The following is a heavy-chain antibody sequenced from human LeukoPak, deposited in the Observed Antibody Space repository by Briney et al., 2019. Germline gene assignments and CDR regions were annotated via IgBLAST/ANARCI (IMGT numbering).Heavy chain of an antibody. Sequence: GGSLRLSCAGSGFALKSYSLTWVRQAPGKGLEWVSSISSTSAYIHYADSVKGRFTISRDNVDNVVYLEMNSLGAEDTATYYCARVAVSGPTGWFDPWGQGTLVTVSS. CDR1: GFALKSYS. V-gene: IGHV3-21*01. J-gene: IGHJ5*02. CDR2: ISSTSAYI. CDR3: ARVAVSGPTGWFDP. D-gene: IGHD2-8*02.